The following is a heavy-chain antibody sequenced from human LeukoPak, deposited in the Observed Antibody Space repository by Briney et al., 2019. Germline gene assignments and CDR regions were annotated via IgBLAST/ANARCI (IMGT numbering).Heavy chain of an antibody. V-gene: IGHV3-23*01. Sequence: GGSLRLSCAASGFTFSSYAMSWVRQAPGKGLEWVSTISGSGGSTYYADSVKGRFTISRDNSKNTLYLQMNSLRAEDTAVYYCAKGGSGSYSWFDYWGQGTLVTASS. CDR3: AKGGSGSYSWFDY. CDR2: ISGSGGST. CDR1: GFTFSSYA. D-gene: IGHD1-26*01. J-gene: IGHJ4*02.